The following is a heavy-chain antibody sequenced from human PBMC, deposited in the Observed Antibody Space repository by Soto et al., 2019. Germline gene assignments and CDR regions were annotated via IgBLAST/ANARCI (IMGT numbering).Heavy chain of an antibody. D-gene: IGHD1-26*01. CDR3: ARESWMGATYGYIQH. V-gene: IGHV1-69*13. CDR2: IIPIFGTA. CDR1: GGTFSSYA. J-gene: IGHJ1*01. Sequence: ASVKVSCKASGGTFSSYAISWVRQAPGQGLEWMGGIIPIFGTANYAQKFQGRVTITADESTSTAYMELSSLRSEDTAVYYCARESWMGATYGYIQHWGQGTLVTVSP.